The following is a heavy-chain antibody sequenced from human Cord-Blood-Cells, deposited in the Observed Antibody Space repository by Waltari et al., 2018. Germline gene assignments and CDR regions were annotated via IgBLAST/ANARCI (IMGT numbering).Heavy chain of an antibody. J-gene: IGHJ3*02. Sequence: VQLQQWGAGLLKPSETLSLTCAVYGGSFSGYYWSWIRQPPGKGLEWIGEINHSGRTNYNPSLKSRVNISVDTSKNQFSLKLSSVTAADTAVYYCARGLNDAVDIWGQGTMVTVSS. CDR2: INHSGRT. V-gene: IGHV4-34*01. CDR3: ARGLNDAVDI. CDR1: GGSFSGYY.